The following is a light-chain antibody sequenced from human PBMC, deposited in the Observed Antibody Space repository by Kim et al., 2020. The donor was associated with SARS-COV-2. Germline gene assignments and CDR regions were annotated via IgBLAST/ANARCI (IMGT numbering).Light chain of an antibody. V-gene: IGKV1-27*01. J-gene: IGKJ2*01. CDR2: HAS. Sequence: SASVGDSVTIPCRASHGIRNYLAWYHQNPCKVPKLLIFHASTLESGVPSRFSGSGSVTDFTLTISSLQPEDVATYYCQKYDAGPYTFGQGTTLEIK. CDR1: HGIRNY. CDR3: QKYDAGPYT.